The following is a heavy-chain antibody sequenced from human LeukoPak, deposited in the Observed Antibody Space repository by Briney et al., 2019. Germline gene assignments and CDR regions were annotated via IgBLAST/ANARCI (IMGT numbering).Heavy chain of an antibody. CDR3: PRDSHTVVFDY. Sequence: SVKVSCKASGGTFSSYAISWVRQAPGQGLEWMGRIIPILGIANYAQKFQGRVTITADKSTSTAYMELSSLRSEDTAVYYCPRDSHTVVFDYWGQGTLVTVSS. V-gene: IGHV1-69*04. D-gene: IGHD4-4*01. CDR1: GGTFSSYA. CDR2: IIPILGIA. J-gene: IGHJ4*02.